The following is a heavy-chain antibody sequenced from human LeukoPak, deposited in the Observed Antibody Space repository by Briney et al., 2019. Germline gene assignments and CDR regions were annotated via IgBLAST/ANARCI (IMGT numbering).Heavy chain of an antibody. V-gene: IGHV3-7*01. J-gene: IGHJ4*02. CDR2: IKHDGSEQ. Sequence: PGGSLRLSCAASGLTFSSYWMSWVRQAPGKGLEWAADIKHDGSEQYYVDSVKGRFTISRDNAKNSLYLQMNSLRAEDTAVYYCARDTSGRSGWHHFDNWGQGALVTVSS. CDR1: GLTFSSYW. D-gene: IGHD6-19*01. CDR3: ARDTSGRSGWHHFDN.